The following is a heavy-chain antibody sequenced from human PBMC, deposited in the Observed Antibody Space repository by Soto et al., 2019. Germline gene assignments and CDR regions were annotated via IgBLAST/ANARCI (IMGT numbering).Heavy chain of an antibody. CDR1: GFTFDDYA. CDR3: AKDLSIAARPSSFDI. V-gene: IGHV3-9*01. CDR2: ISWNSGSI. Sequence: EVQLVESGGGLVQPGRSLRLSCAASGFTFDDYAIHWVRQAPGKGLEWVSGISWNSGSIGYADSVKGRFTISRDNAKNSLYLQMNSLRAEDTALYYCAKDLSIAARPSSFDIWGQGTMVPVSS. J-gene: IGHJ3*02. D-gene: IGHD6-6*01.